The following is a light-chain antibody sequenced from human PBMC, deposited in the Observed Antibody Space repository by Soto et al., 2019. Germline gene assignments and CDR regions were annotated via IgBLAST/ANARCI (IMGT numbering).Light chain of an antibody. CDR3: QHRNDWPFT. V-gene: IGKV3-11*01. CDR1: QSVYSY. Sequence: EVVLTQSPATLSLSPGERATLSCRASQSVYSYLAWYQQKPGQPPRLLISDVSTRATGIPARFSGSGYGTDITLTSSILDPEYFAVYYCQHRNDWPFTFGEGTKVEIK. J-gene: IGKJ4*01. CDR2: DVS.